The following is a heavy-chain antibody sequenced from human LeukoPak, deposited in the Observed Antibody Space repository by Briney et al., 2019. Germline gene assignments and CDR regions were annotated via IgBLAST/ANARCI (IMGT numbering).Heavy chain of an antibody. CDR2: INAGNGDT. J-gene: IGHJ4*02. Sequence: ASVKVSCKASGYTFTSYGMHWVRQAPGQRLEWMGWINAGNGDTKHSQKLQGRVTITRDTSASTAYMELSSLRSEDTAVYYCARSNMGGWFGELLLDYWGQGTLVTVSS. CDR1: GYTFTSYG. D-gene: IGHD3-10*01. V-gene: IGHV1-3*01. CDR3: ARSNMGGWFGELLLDY.